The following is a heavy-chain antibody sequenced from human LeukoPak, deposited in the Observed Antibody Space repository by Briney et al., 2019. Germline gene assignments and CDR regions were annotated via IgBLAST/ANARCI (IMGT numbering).Heavy chain of an antibody. CDR1: GFTFSSSW. CDR2: INQDGSEK. D-gene: IGHD3-10*01. J-gene: IGHJ5*02. V-gene: IGHV3-7*01. CDR3: ARYGSGRRFDP. Sequence: PGGSLRLSCGASGFTFSSSWMSWVRQAPGRGLEWVANINQDGSEKYYVDSLKGRFTISRDNAKNSLYLQVSSLRAEDTAVYYCARYGSGRRFDPWGQGTLVIVSS.